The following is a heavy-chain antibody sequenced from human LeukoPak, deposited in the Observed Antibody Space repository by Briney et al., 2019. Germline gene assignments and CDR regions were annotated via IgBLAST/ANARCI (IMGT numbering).Heavy chain of an antibody. J-gene: IGHJ4*02. CDR2: IYHSGST. CDR1: GYSISSGYY. CDR3: ARTSYYYDSSGYSHFDY. V-gene: IGHV4-38-2*01. D-gene: IGHD3-22*01. Sequence: SETLSLTCAVSGYSISSGYYWGWIRPPPGKGLEWIGSIYHSGSTYYNPSLKSRVTISVDTPKNQFSLKLSSVTAADTAVYYCARTSYYYDSSGYSHFDYWGQGTLVTVSS.